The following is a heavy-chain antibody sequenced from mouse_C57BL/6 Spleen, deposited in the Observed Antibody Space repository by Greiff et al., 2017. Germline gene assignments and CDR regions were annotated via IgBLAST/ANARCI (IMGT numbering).Heavy chain of an antibody. J-gene: IGHJ1*03. CDR2: ISSGSSYT. Sequence: VQLVESGGDLVKPGGSLKLPCAAPGFTFSSYCMFLVRQTPKKRLEWVATISSGSSYTYYPDSVKGRFTISRDNAKNTLYLQMSSLKSEDTAMYYCARHPLYYYGSSYGYFDVWGTGTTVTVSS. V-gene: IGHV5-6*01. CDR3: ARHPLYYYGSSYGYFDV. CDR1: GFTFSSYC. D-gene: IGHD1-1*01.